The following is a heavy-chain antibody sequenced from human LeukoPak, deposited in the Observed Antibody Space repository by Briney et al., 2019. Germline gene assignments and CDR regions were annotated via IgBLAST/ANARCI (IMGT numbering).Heavy chain of an antibody. J-gene: IGHJ4*02. CDR2: ISSSSSYI. CDR1: GFTFSSYS. CDR3: ARDNLWFRELYHFDY. D-gene: IGHD3-10*01. V-gene: IGHV3-21*01. Sequence: GGSLRLSCAASGFTFSSYSMNWVRQAPGKGLEWVSSISSSSSYIYYADSVKGRFTISRDNAKNSLYLQMNSLRVEDTAVYYCARDNLWFRELYHFDYWGQGTLVTVSS.